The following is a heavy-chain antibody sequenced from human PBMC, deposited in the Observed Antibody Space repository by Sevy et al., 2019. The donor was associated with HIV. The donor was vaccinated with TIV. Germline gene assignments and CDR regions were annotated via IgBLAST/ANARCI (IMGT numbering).Heavy chain of an antibody. Sequence: ETLSLTCTVSGGSISSYYWSWIRQPAGKGLEWIGRIYTSGSTNYNPSLKSRVTMSVDTSKNQFSLKLSSVTAADTAMYYCARAGRTYDILTGYYYLYYFDYWGQGTLVTVSS. D-gene: IGHD3-9*01. CDR1: GGSISSYY. V-gene: IGHV4-4*07. CDR3: ARAGRTYDILTGYYYLYYFDY. CDR2: IYTSGST. J-gene: IGHJ4*02.